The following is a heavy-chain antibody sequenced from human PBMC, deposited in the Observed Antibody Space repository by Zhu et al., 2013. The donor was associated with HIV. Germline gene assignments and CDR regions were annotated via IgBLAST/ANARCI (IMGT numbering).Heavy chain of an antibody. CDR2: IIPMLGSA. CDR1: GGDFSNYA. V-gene: IGHV1-69*14. Sequence: QVQLVQSGAEVKKPGSSVKISCQSSGGDFSNYAVSWVRQAPGQGPEWIGGIIPMLGSANYAQQFMGRVTITLDKSTNTAYMELRTLRLEDTAVYYCARDGARAATLYVFEEWGQGTLVTVSS. CDR3: ARDGARAATLYVFEE. D-gene: IGHD2-8*01. J-gene: IGHJ4*02.